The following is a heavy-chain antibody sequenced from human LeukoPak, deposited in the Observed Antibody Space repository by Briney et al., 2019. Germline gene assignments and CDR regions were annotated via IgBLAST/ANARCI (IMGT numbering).Heavy chain of an antibody. CDR3: ARVKMGATLSHYYYYYMDV. CDR2: IISNGGSR. V-gene: IGHV3-64*01. J-gene: IGHJ6*03. CDR1: GFIFSDYT. D-gene: IGHD1-26*01. Sequence: GGSLRLSCAASGFIFSDYTIQWVRQAPGKGLECVSAIISNGGSRHYANSVKGRFTISRDNSKNTLYLQMDSLRTEDMAVYYCARVKMGATLSHYYYYYMDVWGKGTTVTVSS.